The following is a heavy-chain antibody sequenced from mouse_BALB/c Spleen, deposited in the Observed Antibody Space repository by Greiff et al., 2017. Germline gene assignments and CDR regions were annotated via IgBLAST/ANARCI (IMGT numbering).Heavy chain of an antibody. CDR3: ARQGVYYDDDENAMDY. Sequence: EVQLMESGGGLVQPGGSLKLSCAASGFTFSSYTMSWVRQTPEKRLEWVAYISNGGGSTYYPDTVKGRFTISRDNAKNTQYLQMSSLKSEDTAMYDCARQGVYYDDDENAMDYWGQGTSVTVSS. CDR2: ISNGGGST. CDR1: GFTFSSYT. J-gene: IGHJ4*01. D-gene: IGHD2-4*01. V-gene: IGHV5-12-2*01.